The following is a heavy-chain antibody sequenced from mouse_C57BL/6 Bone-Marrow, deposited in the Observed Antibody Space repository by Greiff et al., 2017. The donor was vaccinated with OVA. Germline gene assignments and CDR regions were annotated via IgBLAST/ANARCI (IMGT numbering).Heavy chain of an antibody. Sequence: VQLQQSGPELVKPGASVKISCKASGYTFTDYYMNWVKQSHGKSLEWIGDINPNNGGTSYNQKFKGKATLTVDKSSSTAYMELRSLTSEDSAVYYCARVGPWFAYWGQGTLVTVSA. V-gene: IGHV1-26*01. CDR2: INPNNGGT. D-gene: IGHD4-1*01. J-gene: IGHJ3*01. CDR3: ARVGPWFAY. CDR1: GYTFTDYY.